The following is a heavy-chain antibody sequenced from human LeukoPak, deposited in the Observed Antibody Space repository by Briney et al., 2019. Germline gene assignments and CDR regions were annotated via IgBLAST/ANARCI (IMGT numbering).Heavy chain of an antibody. CDR1: GFTFSSYE. D-gene: IGHD3-16*01. Sequence: GGSLRLSCAASGFTFSSYEMIWVRQAPGKGLEWVSYISSSGSTIYFADSVKGRFTISRDNAKNSLYLQMNSLRAEDRAVYYCARETFYAWFDPWGQGTLVTVSS. J-gene: IGHJ5*02. CDR3: ARETFYAWFDP. V-gene: IGHV3-48*03. CDR2: ISSSGSTI.